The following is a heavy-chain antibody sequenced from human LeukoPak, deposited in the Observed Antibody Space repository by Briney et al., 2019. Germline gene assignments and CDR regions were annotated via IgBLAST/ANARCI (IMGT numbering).Heavy chain of an antibody. J-gene: IGHJ4*02. V-gene: IGHV4-39*01. Sequence: PSETLSLTCTVSGGSISSSSYYWGWIRQPPGKGLEWIGSIYYSGSTYYNPSLKSRVTISVDTSKNQFSLKLSSVTAADTAVYYCARLGYSGYDFPTRVDYWGQGTLVTVSS. D-gene: IGHD5-12*01. CDR2: IYYSGST. CDR1: GGSISSSSYY. CDR3: ARLGYSGYDFPTRVDY.